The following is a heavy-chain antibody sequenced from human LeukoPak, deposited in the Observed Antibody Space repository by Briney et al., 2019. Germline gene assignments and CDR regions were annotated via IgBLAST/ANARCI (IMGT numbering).Heavy chain of an antibody. CDR3: ARGTERGQRELHGDYFDY. V-gene: IGHV3-53*01. CDR2: IYSGGST. D-gene: IGHD1-26*01. CDR1: GFTVSSNY. J-gene: IGHJ4*02. Sequence: GGSLRLSCAASGFTVSSNYMSWVRQAPGKGLEWDSVIYSGGSTYYADSVKGRFTISRDNSKNTLYLQMNSLRAEDTAVYYCARGTERGQRELHGDYFDYWGQGTLVTVSS.